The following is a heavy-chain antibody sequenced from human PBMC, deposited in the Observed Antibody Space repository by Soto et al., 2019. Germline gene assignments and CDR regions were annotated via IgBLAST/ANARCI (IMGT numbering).Heavy chain of an antibody. CDR1: GGTFSSYA. J-gene: IGHJ4*02. CDR2: IIPIFGTA. CDR3: ARGPETYYYDSSGYRLAY. D-gene: IGHD3-22*01. V-gene: IGHV1-69*13. Sequence: ASVKVSCKASGGTFSSYAISWVRQAPGQGLEWMGGIIPIFGTANYAQKFQGRVTITADESTSTAYMELSSLRSEDTAVYYCARGPETYYYDSSGYRLAYWGQRPLVT.